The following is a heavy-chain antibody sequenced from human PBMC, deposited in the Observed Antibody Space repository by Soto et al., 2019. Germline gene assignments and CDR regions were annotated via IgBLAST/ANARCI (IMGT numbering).Heavy chain of an antibody. CDR1: GFTFISYG. J-gene: IGHJ4*02. CDR2: IWYDGSNK. D-gene: IGHD1-1*01. CDR3: AESYNWNDAAFDY. V-gene: IGHV3-33*06. Sequence: GGSLRLSCAASGFTFISYGMHWVRQAPCKGLEWVAVIWYDGSNKYYADSVKGRFTISRDNSKNTLYLQMNSLRAEDTAVYYCAESYNWNDAAFDYWGQGTLVTVSS.